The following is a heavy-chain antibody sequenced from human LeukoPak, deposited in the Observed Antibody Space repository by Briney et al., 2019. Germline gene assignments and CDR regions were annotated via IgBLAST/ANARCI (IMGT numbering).Heavy chain of an antibody. V-gene: IGHV4-59*08. CDR2: IYYSGST. D-gene: IGHD5-18*01. Sequence: SETLSLTCTVSGGSISSYYWSWIRQPPGKGLEWIGYIYYSGSTNYNPSLKSRVTISVDTSKNQFSLDLSSVTAADTAVYYCARVKYRFDYWGQGTLVTVSS. CDR1: GGSISSYY. J-gene: IGHJ4*02. CDR3: ARVKYRFDY.